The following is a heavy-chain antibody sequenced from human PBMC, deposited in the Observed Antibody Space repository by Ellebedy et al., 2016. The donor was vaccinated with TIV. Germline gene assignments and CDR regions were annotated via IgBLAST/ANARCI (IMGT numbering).Heavy chain of an antibody. CDR2: ISSGSSYI. CDR3: TREHWGVDY. V-gene: IGHV3-21*04. J-gene: IGHJ4*02. Sequence: GESLKISCAASGFTFSSYRMTWARQAPGKGLEWISAISSGSSYIHYVDSVKGRFTISRDDAKNSLYLQMNSLRVEDTAVYYCTREHWGVDYWGQGTLVTVSS. D-gene: IGHD3-10*01. CDR1: GFTFSSYR.